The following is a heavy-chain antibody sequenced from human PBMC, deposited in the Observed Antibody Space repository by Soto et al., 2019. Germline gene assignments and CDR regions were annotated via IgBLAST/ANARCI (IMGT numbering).Heavy chain of an antibody. V-gene: IGHV4-39*01. D-gene: IGHD3-22*01. CDR2: IYHSGIT. CDR3: ARHHYYYDSRGYYFGA. Sequence: PSETLSLTCSVSGVSIRTSVFFWGWIRQAPGKGLEWIGSIYHSGITYYNPSLKSRVTISVDTSKNQLSLNLSSVTAADTAVYYCARHHYYYDSRGYYFGAWGQGTLVTVSS. CDR1: GVSIRTSVFF. J-gene: IGHJ4*02.